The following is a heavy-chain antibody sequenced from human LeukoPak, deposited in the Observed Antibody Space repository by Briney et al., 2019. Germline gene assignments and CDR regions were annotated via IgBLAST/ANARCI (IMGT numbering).Heavy chain of an antibody. CDR3: ARGLGYSYGTGQPDY. V-gene: IGHV3-23*01. CDR1: GFTFSSYA. CDR2: ISGSGGST. D-gene: IGHD5-18*01. J-gene: IGHJ4*02. Sequence: GGSLRLSCAASGFTFSSYAMSWVRQAPGKGLEWVSAISGSGGSTYYADSVKGRFTISRDSAKNSLYLQMNSLRAEDTAVYYCARGLGYSYGTGQPDYWGQGNLVTVSS.